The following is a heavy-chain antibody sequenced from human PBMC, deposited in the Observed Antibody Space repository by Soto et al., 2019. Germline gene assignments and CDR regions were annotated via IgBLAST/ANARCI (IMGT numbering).Heavy chain of an antibody. CDR1: GGSFRGYY. Sequence: SETLSLTCAVYGGSFRGYYWSWIRQPPGKGLEWIGEINHSGSTNYNPSLKSRVTISVDTSKNQFSLKLSSVTAADTAVYYCAEGNYYDSSGPDYYYYYGMDVWGQGTTVTVS. D-gene: IGHD3-22*01. J-gene: IGHJ6*02. CDR3: AEGNYYDSSGPDYYYYYGMDV. CDR2: INHSGST. V-gene: IGHV4-34*01.